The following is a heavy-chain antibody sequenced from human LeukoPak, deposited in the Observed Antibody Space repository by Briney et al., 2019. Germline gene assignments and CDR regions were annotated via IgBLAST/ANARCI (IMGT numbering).Heavy chain of an antibody. CDR1: GFTFRTYW. V-gene: IGHV3-74*01. J-gene: IGHJ4*02. CDR3: ARDGSSSWRYFDY. Sequence: PGGSLRLSCAASGFTFRTYWMHWVRQAPGKGLVWVSRINGDGSSTTYADSVKGRFTISRDNAKNSLYLQMNSLRAEDTAVYYCARDGSSSWRYFDYWGQGTLVTVSS. CDR2: INGDGSST. D-gene: IGHD6-13*01.